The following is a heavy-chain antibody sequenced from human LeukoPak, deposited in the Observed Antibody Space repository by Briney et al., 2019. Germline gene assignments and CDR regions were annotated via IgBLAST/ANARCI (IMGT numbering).Heavy chain of an antibody. D-gene: IGHD2-21*02. Sequence: GSSLRLSCAASGFTFRIYAMSWVRQAPGKGLEWVSVISGSGDSTYYADSVKGRFTISRDNSKNTLYLQMNSLRAEDTAVYYCVHCGGDCYPCCGMDVWGQGTTVTVSS. CDR1: GFTFRIYA. CDR3: VHCGGDCYPCCGMDV. V-gene: IGHV3-23*01. J-gene: IGHJ6*02. CDR2: ISGSGDST.